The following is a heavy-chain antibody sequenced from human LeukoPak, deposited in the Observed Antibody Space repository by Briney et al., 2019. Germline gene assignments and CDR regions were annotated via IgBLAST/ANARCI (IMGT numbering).Heavy chain of an antibody. Sequence: ASVKVSCKASGYTFTGYYMHWVRQAPGQGLEWMGWINPNSGGTNYAQKFQGRVTMTRDTSISTAYMELSRLRSDDTAVYYCARDQLVRGVRTENFDYWGQGTLVTVSS. D-gene: IGHD3-10*01. V-gene: IGHV1-2*02. CDR3: ARDQLVRGVRTENFDY. CDR2: INPNSGGT. J-gene: IGHJ4*02. CDR1: GYTFTGYY.